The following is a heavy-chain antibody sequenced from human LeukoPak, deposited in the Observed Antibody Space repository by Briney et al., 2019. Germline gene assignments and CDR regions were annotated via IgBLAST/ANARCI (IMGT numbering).Heavy chain of an antibody. D-gene: IGHD3-9*01. J-gene: IGHJ5*02. CDR1: GFTFNTYS. V-gene: IGHV3-21*01. CDR2: ISRTSESI. CDR3: ARARSYFEWYPPSDH. Sequence: PGGSLRLSCAASGFTFNTYSMSWVRQAPGKGLEWVAIISRTSESIFYADSLKGRFTISRDNAKNSLYLQMNSLRVEDTAVYYCARARSYFEWYPPSDHWGQGTLVTVSS.